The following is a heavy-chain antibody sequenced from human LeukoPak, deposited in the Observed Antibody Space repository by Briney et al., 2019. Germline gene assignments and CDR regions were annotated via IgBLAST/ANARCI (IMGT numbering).Heavy chain of an antibody. CDR1: GGSFSGYY. Sequence: PSETLSLTCAVYGGSFSGYYWSWIRQPPGKGLEWIGEINHSGSNNYNPSLKSRVTISVETSKNQFSLKLTSVTAAATAAYYCARSMVRGVMNLNWFDPWGQGTLVTVSS. CDR2: INHSGSN. J-gene: IGHJ5*02. V-gene: IGHV4-34*01. CDR3: ARSMVRGVMNLNWFDP. D-gene: IGHD3-10*01.